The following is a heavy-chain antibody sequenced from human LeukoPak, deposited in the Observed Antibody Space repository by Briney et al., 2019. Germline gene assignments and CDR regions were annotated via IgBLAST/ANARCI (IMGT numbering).Heavy chain of an antibody. CDR2: IWPGDSDT. CDR3: ARQTTNFYGSGSYVY. J-gene: IGHJ4*02. CDR1: GYLFPNYW. D-gene: IGHD3-10*01. V-gene: IGHV5-51*01. Sequence: PGESLNISCKGSGYLFPNYWIAWVRQMPGKGLEWMGVIWPGDSDTRYPPSLQGRVIISAGKSLNTAYLQWRSLKASDTDIYYCARQTTNFYGSGSYVYWGPGTRVTVSS.